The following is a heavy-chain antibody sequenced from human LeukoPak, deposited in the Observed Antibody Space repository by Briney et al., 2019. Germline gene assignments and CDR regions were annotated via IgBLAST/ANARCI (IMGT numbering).Heavy chain of an antibody. J-gene: IGHJ5*02. Sequence: GGSLRLSCAASGFTFSSYSMNWVRQAPGKGLEWVSSISRSSSYIYYADSVKGRFTISRDNAKNSLYLQMNSLRAEDTAVYYCARDPKNTAMVNWFDPWGQGTLVTVSS. CDR2: ISRSSSYI. V-gene: IGHV3-21*01. D-gene: IGHD5-18*01. CDR1: GFTFSSYS. CDR3: ARDPKNTAMVNWFDP.